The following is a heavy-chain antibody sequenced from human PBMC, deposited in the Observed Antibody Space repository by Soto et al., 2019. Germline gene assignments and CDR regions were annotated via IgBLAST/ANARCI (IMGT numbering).Heavy chain of an antibody. CDR1: GFTFSSYA. V-gene: IGHV3-23*01. Sequence: PGGSLRLSCAASGFTFSSYAMSWVRQAPGKGLEWASAISGSGGSTYYADSVKGRFTISRDNSKNTLYLQMNSLRAEDTAVYYCAKDRVCSSTSCYNGWFDPWGQGTLVTVSS. CDR2: ISGSGGST. CDR3: AKDRVCSSTSCYNGWFDP. D-gene: IGHD2-2*02. J-gene: IGHJ5*02.